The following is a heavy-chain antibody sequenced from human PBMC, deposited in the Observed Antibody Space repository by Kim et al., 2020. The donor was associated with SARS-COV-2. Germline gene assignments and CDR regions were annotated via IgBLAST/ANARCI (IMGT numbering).Heavy chain of an antibody. CDR2: INHSGSS. Sequence: SETLSLTCAVYGGSFSGYYWNWIRQSPGKGLEWIGEINHSGSSRYNPSLKSRVTISVDTSKNKFSLKLRSVTGADTAVYYCAREKMRDSHAAIKFWGQGT. J-gene: IGHJ4*02. CDR1: GGSFSGYY. V-gene: IGHV4-34*01. D-gene: IGHD2-15*01. CDR3: AREKMRDSHAAIKF.